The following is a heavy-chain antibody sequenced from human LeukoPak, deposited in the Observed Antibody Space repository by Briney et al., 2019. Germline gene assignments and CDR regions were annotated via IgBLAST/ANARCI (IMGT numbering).Heavy chain of an antibody. Sequence: SETLSLTCAVYGGSFSGYYWSRIRQPPGKGLEWIGEINHSGSTNYNPSLKSRVTISVDTSKNQFSLKLSSVTAADTAVYYCARSAGYSSSWNNYYYYYMDVWGKGTTVTVSS. CDR2: INHSGST. CDR3: ARSAGYSSSWNNYYYYYMDV. J-gene: IGHJ6*03. D-gene: IGHD6-13*01. CDR1: GGSFSGYY. V-gene: IGHV4-34*01.